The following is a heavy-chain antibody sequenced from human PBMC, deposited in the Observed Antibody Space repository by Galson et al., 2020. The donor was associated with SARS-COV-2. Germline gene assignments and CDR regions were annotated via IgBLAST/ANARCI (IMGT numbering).Heavy chain of an antibody. Sequence: SETLSLTCTVSGASISTATYYWAWLRPSPGKGLAWLGCIYSSGRTYTNSSLNSRVTITVDTTKNQYSLRLTSVTAADTAVYYCAREEGYYDTLTCYPDAFDVWGRGTKVIVSS. CDR1: GASISTATYY. CDR2: IYSSGRT. CDR3: AREEGYYDTLTCYPDAFDV. D-gene: IGHD3-9*01. J-gene: IGHJ3*01. V-gene: IGHV4-39*07.